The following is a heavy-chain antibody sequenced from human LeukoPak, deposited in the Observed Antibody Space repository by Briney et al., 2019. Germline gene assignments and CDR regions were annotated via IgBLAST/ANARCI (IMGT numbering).Heavy chain of an antibody. CDR1: GFPFTLYN. J-gene: IGHJ2*01. Sequence: GGSLRLSCEVSGFPFTLYNMSWVRQAPGKKLEWVSDIYSDGSTFYADSVKGRFTISRDNSKNTLYLQMNSLRAEDTAVYHCARYDFILISYFDLWGRGTLVTVSS. CDR2: IYSDGST. D-gene: IGHD3-3*01. V-gene: IGHV3-53*01. CDR3: ARYDFILISYFDL.